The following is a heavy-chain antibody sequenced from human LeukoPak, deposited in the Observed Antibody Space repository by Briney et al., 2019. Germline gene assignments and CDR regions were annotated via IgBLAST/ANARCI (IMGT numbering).Heavy chain of an antibody. CDR3: AREGNRSSDSSASYPLDY. CDR1: GYTFSSND. J-gene: IGHJ4*02. V-gene: IGHV1-8*01. Sequence: GASVKVSCKASGYTFSSNDINWVRQAPGQGLEWMGWMNPHSGNTGYAQKFQGRVTITRNASISTAYMELSSLRSEDTAVYYCAREGNRSSDSSASYPLDYWGQGTLVTVSS. CDR2: MNPHSGNT. D-gene: IGHD1-26*01.